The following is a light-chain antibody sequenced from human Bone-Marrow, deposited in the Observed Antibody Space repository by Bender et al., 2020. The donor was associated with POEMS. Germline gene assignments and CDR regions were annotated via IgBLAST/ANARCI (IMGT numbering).Light chain of an antibody. CDR3: CSYVGSDRML. J-gene: IGLJ2*01. V-gene: IGLV2-23*01. CDR2: ETT. Sequence: QSALTQPASVSGSPGQSITIPCAGSRGDIGTYNLVSWYQLRPGQAPKLLIYETTKRPSGISDRFSGSKSGNTASLTISGLQSEDEADYYCCSYVGSDRMLFGGGTKVTVL. CDR1: RGDIGTYNL.